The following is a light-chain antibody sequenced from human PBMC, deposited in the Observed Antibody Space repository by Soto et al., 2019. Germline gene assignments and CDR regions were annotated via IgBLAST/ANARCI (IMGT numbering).Light chain of an antibody. CDR1: QGISND. V-gene: IGKV1-27*01. CDR3: QKYDSAPWT. J-gene: IGKJ1*01. Sequence: DIQMTQSPSSLSASVGDRVTITCRASQGISNDLAWYQQKPGKVPKLLIYGVSTLQSGVPSRFSGSGSGTDFTLAISSLQPEDVANYYCQKYDSAPWTFGQGTKVEIK. CDR2: GVS.